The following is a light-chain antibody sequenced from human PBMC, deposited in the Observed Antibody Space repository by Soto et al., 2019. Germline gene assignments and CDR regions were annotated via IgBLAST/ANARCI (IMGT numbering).Light chain of an antibody. J-gene: IGKJ3*01. CDR1: QSVSSY. CDR2: DAS. CDR3: QQRSDWPPFT. Sequence: ESVLTQSPATLSFSPGERATLSCRASQSVSSYLAWYQQKPGQAPRLLIYDASNRATGIPARFSGSGSGTDFTLTISSLEPEDFAVYYCQQRSDWPPFTFGPWTKGYLK. V-gene: IGKV3-11*01.